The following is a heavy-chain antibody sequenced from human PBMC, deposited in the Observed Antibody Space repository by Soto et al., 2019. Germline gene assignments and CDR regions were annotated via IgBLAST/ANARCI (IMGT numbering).Heavy chain of an antibody. V-gene: IGHV1-69*13. Sequence: SVKVSCKASGGTFSSYAISWVRQAPGQGLEWMGGIIPIFGTANYAQKFQGRVTITADESTSTAYMELSSLRSEDTAVYYCARANPLDDYDILTGYSSRYYYGMDVWGQGTTVTVS. CDR2: IIPIFGTA. D-gene: IGHD3-9*01. CDR1: GGTFSSYA. J-gene: IGHJ6*02. CDR3: ARANPLDDYDILTGYSSRYYYGMDV.